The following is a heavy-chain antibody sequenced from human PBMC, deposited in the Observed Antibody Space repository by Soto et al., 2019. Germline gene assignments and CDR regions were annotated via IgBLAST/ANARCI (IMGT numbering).Heavy chain of an antibody. V-gene: IGHV4-30-4*01. CDR1: GGSISSGDYY. Sequence: SETLSLTCTVSGGSISSGDYYWSWIRQPPGKGLEWIGYIYYSGSTYYNPSLKSRVTISVDTSKNQFSLKLSSVTAADTAVYYCARETYYDFWSGYLGYGMDVWGQGTTVTVYS. J-gene: IGHJ6*02. D-gene: IGHD3-3*01. CDR2: IYYSGST. CDR3: ARETYYDFWSGYLGYGMDV.